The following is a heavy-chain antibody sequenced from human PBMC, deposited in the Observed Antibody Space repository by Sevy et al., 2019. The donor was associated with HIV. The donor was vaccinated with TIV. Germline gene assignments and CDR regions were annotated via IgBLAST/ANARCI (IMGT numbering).Heavy chain of an antibody. CDR2: VYYTGGT. Sequence: SETLSLTCTVSGGSINSDHWNWIRQPPGKGLEWIGYVYYTGGTNYSPSLKNRVTISVDRTKNQFSLKLTSVTAADTAVYYCARRNDFDIWGQWTMVTVSS. V-gene: IGHV4-59*08. CDR1: GGSINSDH. J-gene: IGHJ3*02. CDR3: ARRNDFDI.